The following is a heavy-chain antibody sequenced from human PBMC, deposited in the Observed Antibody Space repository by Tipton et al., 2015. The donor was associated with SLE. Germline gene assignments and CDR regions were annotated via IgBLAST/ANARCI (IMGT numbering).Heavy chain of an antibody. Sequence: GSLRLSCAASGFTFNNYWMHWVRQAPGKGLVWVSRINSDGSDTTYTDSVKGRFTISRDNAKNTLYLQMNSLRAEDTAVYYCASHYSYSRWDYWGQGALVTVSS. J-gene: IGHJ4*02. CDR1: GFTFNNYW. CDR3: ASHYSYSRWDY. CDR2: INSDGSDT. V-gene: IGHV3-74*01. D-gene: IGHD6-13*01.